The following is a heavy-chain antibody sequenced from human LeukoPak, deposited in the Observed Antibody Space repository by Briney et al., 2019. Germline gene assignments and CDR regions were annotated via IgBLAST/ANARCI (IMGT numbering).Heavy chain of an antibody. Sequence: GSLRLPCAASGFTLSSYAMSWVRQPPGKGLEWVSYISSSSSTMYYADSVKGRFSISRDNAKNSLYLQMNSLRAEDTAVYYCARDHHRRLYDSQARDTFDIWGQGTMVTVSS. CDR2: ISSSSSTM. CDR3: ARDHHRRLYDSQARDTFDI. CDR1: GFTLSSYA. V-gene: IGHV3-48*01. J-gene: IGHJ3*02. D-gene: IGHD3-22*01.